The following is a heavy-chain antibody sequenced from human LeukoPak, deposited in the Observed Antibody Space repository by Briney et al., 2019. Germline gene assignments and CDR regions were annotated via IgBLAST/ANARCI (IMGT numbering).Heavy chain of an antibody. CDR3: AREYSAGWFDP. CDR1: GFTFSSYE. V-gene: IGHV3-48*03. D-gene: IGHD6-13*01. CDR2: ISSSGSTI. Sequence: GGPLRLSCAASGFTFSSYEMNWVRQAPGKGLEWVSYISSSGSTIYYADSVKGRFSISRDNAKNSLYLQMNSLRAEDTAVYYCAREYSAGWFDPWGQGTLVTVSS. J-gene: IGHJ5*02.